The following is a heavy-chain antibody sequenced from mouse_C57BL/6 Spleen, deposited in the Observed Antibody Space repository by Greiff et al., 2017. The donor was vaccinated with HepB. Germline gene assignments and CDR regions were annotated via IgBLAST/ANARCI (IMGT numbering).Heavy chain of an antibody. J-gene: IGHJ4*01. V-gene: IGHV1-50*01. CDR2: IDPSDSYT. D-gene: IGHD1-1*01. Sequence: QVQLQQPGAELVKPGASVKLSCKASGYTFTSYWMQWVKQRPGQGLEWIGEIDPSDSYTNYNQKFKGKATLTVDTSSSTAYMQLSSLTSEDSAVYYCVRWKTTVVATDYAMDYWGQGTSVTVSS. CDR3: VRWKTTVVATDYAMDY. CDR1: GYTFTSYW.